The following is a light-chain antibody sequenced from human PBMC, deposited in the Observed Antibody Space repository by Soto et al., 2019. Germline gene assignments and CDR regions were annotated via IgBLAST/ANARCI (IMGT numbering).Light chain of an antibody. CDR1: SSDVGGPNY. Sequence: QSALTQPASVSGSPGQSITISCTGTSSDVGGPNYVSWYQQHPGKAPKLIIYEVNKWPSGVSNRFSGSKSGNTASLTVSGLQAEDEADYSCSSYTYSNTWVFGGGTKLTVL. CDR3: SSYTYSNTWV. V-gene: IGLV2-14*01. CDR2: EVN. J-gene: IGLJ3*02.